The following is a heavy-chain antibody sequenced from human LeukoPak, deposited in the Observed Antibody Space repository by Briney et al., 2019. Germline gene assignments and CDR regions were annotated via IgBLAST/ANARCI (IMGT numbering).Heavy chain of an antibody. Sequence: GPSVKVSCKASGYTFTSYGISWVRQAPEQGLEWMGWISSYNGNTNYAQKLQGRVTMTTDTSTSTAYMELRSLRSDDTAVYYCARVLGIVVVVAAHGTIDYWGQGTLVTVSS. CDR2: ISSYNGNT. CDR3: ARVLGIVVVVAAHGTIDY. D-gene: IGHD2-15*01. V-gene: IGHV1-18*01. J-gene: IGHJ4*02. CDR1: GYTFTSYG.